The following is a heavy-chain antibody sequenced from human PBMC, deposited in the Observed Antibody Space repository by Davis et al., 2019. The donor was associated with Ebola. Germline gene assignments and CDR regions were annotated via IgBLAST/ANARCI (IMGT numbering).Heavy chain of an antibody. J-gene: IGHJ3*01. CDR1: GGSISHSAYY. D-gene: IGHD2-15*01. V-gene: IGHV4-39*07. Sequence: SETLSLTCTVSGGSISHSAYYWGWIRQPPGKGLEWIGYIYHSGSTHYNPSLKSRVTISVDRSRNQFSLKLSSVSAADTAVYFCASDSSGGSVDFDLWGQGTMVTVSS. CDR3: ASDSSGGSVDFDL. CDR2: IYHSGST.